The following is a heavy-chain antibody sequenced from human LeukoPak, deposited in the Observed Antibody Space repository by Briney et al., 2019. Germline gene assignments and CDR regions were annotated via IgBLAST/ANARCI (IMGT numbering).Heavy chain of an antibody. V-gene: IGHV3-74*01. Sequence: PGGSLRLSCAASGFTFSNYWIHWVRQVPGKGLVWVPRISPDGNYGNYADSVKGRFTISRDNSKNTLYLQMNSLRAEDTAVYYCARAPRAAAGAPYGMDVWGQGTTVTVSS. D-gene: IGHD6-13*01. J-gene: IGHJ6*02. CDR2: ISPDGNYG. CDR1: GFTFSNYW. CDR3: ARAPRAAAGAPYGMDV.